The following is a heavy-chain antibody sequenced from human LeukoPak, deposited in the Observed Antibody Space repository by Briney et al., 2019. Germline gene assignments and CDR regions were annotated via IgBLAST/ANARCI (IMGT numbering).Heavy chain of an antibody. V-gene: IGHV1-18*01. D-gene: IGHD3-22*01. CDR2: ISGYNGNT. CDR1: GYIFAISG. Sequence: ASVKVSCKASGYIFAISGISWVRQAPGQGLEWMGWISGYNGNTYYAQNLQGRVTMTTDTSTSPAYMELRSLRSDHTAVCYCLRARNLEAGGFYPDGFDLWGQGTEVAVSS. J-gene: IGHJ3*01. CDR3: LRARNLEAGGFYPDGFDL.